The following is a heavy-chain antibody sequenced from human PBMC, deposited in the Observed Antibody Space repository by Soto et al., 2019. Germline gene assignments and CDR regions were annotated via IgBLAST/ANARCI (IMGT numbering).Heavy chain of an antibody. CDR2: ISSSSSTI. CDR1: GFTFSSYS. Sequence: EVQPVESGGGLVQPGGSLRLSCAASGFTFSSYSMNWVRQAPGKGLEWVSYISSSSSTIYYADSVKGRFTISRDNAKNSLYLQRNRLRAEDAAVYYCARDAYSGDYVDWFDPWGQGTLVTVSS. J-gene: IGHJ5*02. V-gene: IGHV3-48*01. CDR3: ARDAYSGDYVDWFDP. D-gene: IGHD4-17*01.